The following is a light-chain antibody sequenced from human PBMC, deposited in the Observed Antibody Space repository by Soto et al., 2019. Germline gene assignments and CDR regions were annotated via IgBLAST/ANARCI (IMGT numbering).Light chain of an antibody. CDR3: QQYDGSLFT. J-gene: IGKJ3*01. Sequence: EIVLTQSPGTLSVSLGERATLSCRASQSVSSSYLAWYQQKAGQPPRLLIYAASTRATGIPDRFSGSGSGADFTLTISRLEPEDIAVYYCQQYDGSLFTFGPGTKLDIK. V-gene: IGKV3-20*01. CDR2: AAS. CDR1: QSVSSSY.